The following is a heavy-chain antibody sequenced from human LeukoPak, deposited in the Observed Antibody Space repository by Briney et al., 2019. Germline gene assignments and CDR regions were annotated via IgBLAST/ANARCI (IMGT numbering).Heavy chain of an antibody. J-gene: IGHJ6*02. CDR1: GFTFSTYN. V-gene: IGHV3-21*01. CDR2: ISSTSARYT. CDR3: ARDPITMVRGTLDLYYYYGMDV. Sequence: GGSLRLSCVASGFTFSTYNMHWVRQAPGKGLEWVSTISSTSARYTYYADSVKGRFTISRDNAKNSLYLQMNSLRDEDTAVYYCARDPITMVRGTLDLYYYYGMDVWGQGATVTVSS. D-gene: IGHD3-10*01.